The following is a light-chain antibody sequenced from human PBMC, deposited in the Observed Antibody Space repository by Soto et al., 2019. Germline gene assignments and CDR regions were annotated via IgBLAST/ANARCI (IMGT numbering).Light chain of an antibody. Sequence: DIQMTQSPSTLSASVGDRVTITCRASQSISTWLAWYQQKRGKAPKLLIFKASSLQTGVPSKFSGSGSGTEFTLTISSLQADDFATYYCQQYDTYPWTFGQGTKVDI. CDR2: KAS. CDR3: QQYDTYPWT. CDR1: QSISTW. V-gene: IGKV1-5*03. J-gene: IGKJ1*01.